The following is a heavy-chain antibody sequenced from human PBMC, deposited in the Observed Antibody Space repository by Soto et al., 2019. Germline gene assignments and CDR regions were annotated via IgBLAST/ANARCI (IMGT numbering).Heavy chain of an antibody. J-gene: IGHJ5*02. V-gene: IGHV4-39*01. CDR3: ARHVGIGSGWYDWFDP. D-gene: IGHD6-19*01. Sequence: QLQLQESGPGLVKPSETLSLTCTVSGGSISSSSYYWGWIRQPPGKGLEWIGSIYYSGSTYYNPSLKSRVTISVDTSKNQFSLKLSSVTAADTAVYYCARHVGIGSGWYDWFDPWGQGTLVTVSS. CDR1: GGSISSSSYY. CDR2: IYYSGST.